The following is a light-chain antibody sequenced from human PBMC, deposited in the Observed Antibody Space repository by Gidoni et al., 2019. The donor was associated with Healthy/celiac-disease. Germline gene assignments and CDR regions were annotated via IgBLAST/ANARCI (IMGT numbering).Light chain of an antibody. Sequence: IVITQSPLSLPVTPGEPASISFRSSQSLLHSNGYNYLDWYLQKPGPSPQLLLYLGSNRASGVPDMFSGSESGTDFTLKISRMEAKDGGVYYCMQALQTWTFGQGTKVEIK. CDR3: MQALQTWT. V-gene: IGKV2-28*01. CDR2: LGS. CDR1: QSLLHSNGYNY. J-gene: IGKJ1*01.